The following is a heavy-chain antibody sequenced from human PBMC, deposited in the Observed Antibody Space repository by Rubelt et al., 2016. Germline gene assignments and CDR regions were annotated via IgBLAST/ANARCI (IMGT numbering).Heavy chain of an antibody. CDR1: GGTFSSYA. CDR2: IIPILGIA. V-gene: IGHV1-69*09. CDR3: ARGRDSGWLTPPGFYFDY. J-gene: IGHJ4*02. D-gene: IGHD6-19*01. Sequence: QVQLVQSGAEAKKPGSSVKVSCKASGGTFSSYAISWVRQAPGQGLEWMGGIIPILGIANYAQKFQGRVTITAYKSTGTAYMELSSLRSEDTAVFYCARGRDSGWLTPPGFYFDYWGQGTLVTVSS.